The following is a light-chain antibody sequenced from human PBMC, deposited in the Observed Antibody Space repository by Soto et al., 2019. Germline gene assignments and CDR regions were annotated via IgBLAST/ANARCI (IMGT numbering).Light chain of an antibody. CDR3: SAWDNSLTGPV. CDR2: RNN. V-gene: IGLV1-44*01. J-gene: IGLJ3*02. Sequence: QSVLTQPPSASGTPGQRVTISCSGSNSNIGSKTVNWYQQLPGTAPKLLIYRNNQRPSGVPDRFSGSKSGTSASLAISGLQSDDEADYYCSAWDNSLTGPVFGGGTKLTVL. CDR1: NSNIGSKT.